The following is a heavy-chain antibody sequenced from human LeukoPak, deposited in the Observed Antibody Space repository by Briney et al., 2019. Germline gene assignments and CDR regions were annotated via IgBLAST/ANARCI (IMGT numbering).Heavy chain of an antibody. D-gene: IGHD2-15*01. Sequence: PSGTLSLTCAVSGGSLSGYYWSWIRQPPGKGLEGIGEINHSGITNYNASLKIPVSISVDPSKNHFSLKLTSVTAADTAVYYCAREEDCSGGICYLGNAFDIWGQGTMVTVSS. J-gene: IGHJ3*02. CDR2: INHSGIT. V-gene: IGHV4-34*01. CDR3: AREEDCSGGICYLGNAFDI. CDR1: GGSLSGYY.